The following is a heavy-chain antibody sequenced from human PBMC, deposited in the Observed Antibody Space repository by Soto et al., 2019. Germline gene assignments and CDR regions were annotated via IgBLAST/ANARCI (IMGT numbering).Heavy chain of an antibody. J-gene: IGHJ4*02. Sequence: AVVKVSCKASGDIFTNYAFHWVRQAPGQGLEWMGRINAADGNTEYSQKFQGRVTITRDTSASAAYMEVSSLRYEDTAVYYCARRSRDGDGTFDLWGQGTLVTVSS. CDR2: INAADGNT. V-gene: IGHV1-3*01. D-gene: IGHD1-26*01. CDR3: ARRSRDGDGTFDL. CDR1: GDIFTNYA.